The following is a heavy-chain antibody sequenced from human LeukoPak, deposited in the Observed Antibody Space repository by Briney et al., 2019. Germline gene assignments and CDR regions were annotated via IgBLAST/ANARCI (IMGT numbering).Heavy chain of an antibody. V-gene: IGHV1-2*02. CDR3: ARLGYCSSTSCYRGGFDP. CDR1: GYTFTGYY. Sequence: GASVKVSCKASGYTFTGYYMHWVRQAPGQGLEWMGWINPNSGGTNYAQKFQGRVTMTRDTSISTAYMELSRLRSDDTAVYYCARLGYCSSTSCYRGGFDPWGQGTLVTVSS. J-gene: IGHJ5*02. CDR2: INPNSGGT. D-gene: IGHD2-2*02.